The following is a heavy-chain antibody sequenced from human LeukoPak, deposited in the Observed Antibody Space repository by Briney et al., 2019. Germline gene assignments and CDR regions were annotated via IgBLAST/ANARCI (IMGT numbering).Heavy chain of an antibody. CDR1: GFNFDQYA. CDR3: AKCSSSYGNDALDI. J-gene: IGHJ3*02. Sequence: PGGSLRFSCAASGFNFDQYAMNWVRQAPGKGLEWVSFISGGGAKTFYADSVKGRFSISRDNSKNTVYLHMNGLRAEDTAIYYCAKCSSSYGNDALDIWGQGTMVTVSS. V-gene: IGHV3-23*01. D-gene: IGHD3-16*01. CDR2: ISGGGAKT.